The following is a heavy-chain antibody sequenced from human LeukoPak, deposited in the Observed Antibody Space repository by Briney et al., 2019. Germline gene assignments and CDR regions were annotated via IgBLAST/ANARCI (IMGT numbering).Heavy chain of an antibody. V-gene: IGHV3-21*01. J-gene: IGHJ3*02. CDR1: GFTFKSYS. Sequence: GGSLRLSCAASGFTFKSYSMIWVRQAPGRGLEWVSSISSSGSSTYYADSVKGRFTISRDNAKNSLYLQINSLRAEDTALYYCARDSYWLGGTIGAFDIWGQGTMVTVSS. CDR3: ARDSYWLGGTIGAFDI. CDR2: ISSSGSST. D-gene: IGHD3-10*01.